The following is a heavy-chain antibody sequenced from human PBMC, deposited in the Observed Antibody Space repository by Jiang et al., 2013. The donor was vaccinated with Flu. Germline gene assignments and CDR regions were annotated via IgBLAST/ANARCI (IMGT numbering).Heavy chain of an antibody. CDR3: ARDSKDRPVSDAFDI. CDR1: GYSISSGYY. CDR2: IYHSGST. J-gene: IGHJ3*02. Sequence: TCAVSGYSISSGYYWGWIRQPPGKGLEWIGSIYHSGSTNYNPSLKSRVTISVDKSKNQFSLKLSSVTAADTAVYYCARDSKDRPVSDAFDIWGQGTMVTVSS. V-gene: IGHV4-38-2*02.